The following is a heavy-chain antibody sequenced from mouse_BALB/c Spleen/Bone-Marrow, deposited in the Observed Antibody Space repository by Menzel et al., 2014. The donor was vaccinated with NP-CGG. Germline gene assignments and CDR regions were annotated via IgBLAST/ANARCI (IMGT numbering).Heavy chain of an antibody. J-gene: IGHJ4*01. D-gene: IGHD2-4*01. V-gene: IGHV14-3*02. CDR3: AITPSAMDY. CDR2: IDPANDNT. Sequence: EVQLQESGAELVKPGASVKLSCTASGFNIKDTDMHRVKQRPEQGMEWIGRIDPANDNTKYDPKFQGKATITADTSSNTVYLQLSSLTSEDTAVYYCAITPSAMDYWGQGTSVTVSS. CDR1: GFNIKDTD.